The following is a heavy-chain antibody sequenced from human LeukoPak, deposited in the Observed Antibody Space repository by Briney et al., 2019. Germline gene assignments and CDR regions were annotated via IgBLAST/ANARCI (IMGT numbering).Heavy chain of an antibody. D-gene: IGHD2-15*01. J-gene: IGHJ6*03. CDR1: GYTFTSYG. CDR3: ARTRSGGPYYYYYMDV. Sequence: ASVKVSCKASGYTFTSYGISWVRQAPGQGLEWMGWISAYNGNTNYAQKLQRRVTMTTDTSTSTAYMELRSLRSDDTAVYYCARTRSGGPYYYYYMDVWGKGTTVTVSS. V-gene: IGHV1-18*01. CDR2: ISAYNGNT.